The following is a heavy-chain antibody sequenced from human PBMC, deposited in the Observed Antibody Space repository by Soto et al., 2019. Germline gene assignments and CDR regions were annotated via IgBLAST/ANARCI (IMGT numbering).Heavy chain of an antibody. CDR1: GYRFTGYY. CDR2: IIPIFGTA. CDR3: ARDLGNKHYYYFY. V-gene: IGHV1-69*13. D-gene: IGHD2-21*02. Sequence: SVKVSCKASGYRFTGYYMHWVRQAPGQGLEWMGGIIPIFGTANYAQKFQGRVTITADESTSTAYMELSSLRSEDTAVYYCARDLGNKHYYYFYWGQGTLVTVSS. J-gene: IGHJ4*02.